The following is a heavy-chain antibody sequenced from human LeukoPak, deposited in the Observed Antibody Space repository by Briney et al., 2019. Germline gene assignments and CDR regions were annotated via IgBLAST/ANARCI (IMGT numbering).Heavy chain of an antibody. CDR2: ISYDGSNK. J-gene: IGHJ5*02. D-gene: IGHD6-13*01. CDR1: GFTFSSYA. CDR3: ARTPHGLAAAFS. Sequence: GGSLRLSCAASGFTFSSYAMHWVRQAPGKGLEWVAVISYDGSNKYYADSVKGRFTISRDNSKNTLYLQMNSLRAEDTAVYYCARTPHGLAAAFSWGQGTLVTVSS. V-gene: IGHV3-30-3*01.